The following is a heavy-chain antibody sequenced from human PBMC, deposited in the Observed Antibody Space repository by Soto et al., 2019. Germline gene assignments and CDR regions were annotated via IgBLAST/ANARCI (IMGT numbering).Heavy chain of an antibody. J-gene: IGHJ4*02. CDR1: GFTFSSYS. V-gene: IGHV3-21*01. CDR3: ARDLQDGYYYDSSGYYSFDY. Sequence: GGSLRLSCAASGFTFSSYSMNWVRQAPGKGLEWVSSISSSSSYIYYADSVKGRVTISRDNAKNSLYLQMNSLRAEDTAVYYCARDLQDGYYYDSSGYYSFDYWGQGTLVTVSS. D-gene: IGHD3-22*01. CDR2: ISSSSSYI.